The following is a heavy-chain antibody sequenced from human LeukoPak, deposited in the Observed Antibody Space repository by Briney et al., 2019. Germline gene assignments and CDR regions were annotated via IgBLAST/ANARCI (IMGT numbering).Heavy chain of an antibody. CDR2: IIPIFGTA. CDR3: ARSKEKGRDAYNYFDY. V-gene: IGHV1-69*05. J-gene: IGHJ4*02. Sequence: SVKVSCKASGGTFSSYAISWVRQAPGQGLEWMGGIIPIFGTANYAQKFQGRVTITTDESTSTAYMELSSLRSEDTAVYYCARSKEKGRDAYNYFDYWGQGTLVTVSS. CDR1: GGTFSSYA. D-gene: IGHD5-24*01.